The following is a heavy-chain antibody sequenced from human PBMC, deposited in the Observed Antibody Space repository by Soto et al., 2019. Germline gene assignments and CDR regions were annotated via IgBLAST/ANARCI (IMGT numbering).Heavy chain of an antibody. CDR3: ARGTPRYDYIWGSYRYFDY. Sequence: GGSLRLSCAASGFTFSSYSMNWVRQAPGKGLEWVSYISSSSSTIYYADSVKGRFTISRDNAKNSLYLQMNSLRAEDTAVYYCARGTPRYDYIWGSYRYFDYWGQGTLVTVSS. V-gene: IGHV3-48*01. CDR2: ISSSSSTI. J-gene: IGHJ4*02. D-gene: IGHD3-16*02. CDR1: GFTFSSYS.